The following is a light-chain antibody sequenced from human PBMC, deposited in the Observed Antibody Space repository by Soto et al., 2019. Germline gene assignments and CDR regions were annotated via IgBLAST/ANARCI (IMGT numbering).Light chain of an antibody. CDR2: DVS. J-gene: IGLJ2*01. CDR1: SSDVGGYNY. Sequence: QSALTQPGSVSGSPGQSITISCTGTSSDVGGYNYVSWYQQHPGKAPKLMIYDVSNRPSGVSNRFSGSKSGNTASLTISGLQAEDEADSYCSSYTSSSTLDVVFGGGTKLTVL. CDR3: SSYTSSSTLDVV. V-gene: IGLV2-14*01.